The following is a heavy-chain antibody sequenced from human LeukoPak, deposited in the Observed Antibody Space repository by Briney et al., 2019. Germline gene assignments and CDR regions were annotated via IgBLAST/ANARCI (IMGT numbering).Heavy chain of an antibody. CDR1: GYTFTSFY. Sequence: GSAKVSCKASGYTFTSFYMGWVRQAPGQGLECMGVINSSGGNTIYAQKFQGRVTMTRDTSTSTVYMELSSLRSEDTAVYHCARARVGPPPRNAFDIWGQGTMVTVSS. D-gene: IGHD1-26*01. CDR2: INSSGGNT. V-gene: IGHV1-46*01. J-gene: IGHJ3*02. CDR3: ARARVGPPPRNAFDI.